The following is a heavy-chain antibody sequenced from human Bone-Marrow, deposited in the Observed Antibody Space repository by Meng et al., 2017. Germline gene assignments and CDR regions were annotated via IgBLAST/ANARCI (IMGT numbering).Heavy chain of an antibody. D-gene: IGHD2-21*01. Sequence: GGSLRLSCAASGFTFSSFWMSWVRQAPGKGLEWVANIKEDGSEEYYVDSVKGRFTISRDNAKNSLYLQMNSLRAEDTAVYYCARVWTLNIFDYWGQGTLVTVSS. V-gene: IGHV3-7*03. CDR1: GFTFSSFW. J-gene: IGHJ4*02. CDR2: IKEDGSEE. CDR3: ARVWTLNIFDY.